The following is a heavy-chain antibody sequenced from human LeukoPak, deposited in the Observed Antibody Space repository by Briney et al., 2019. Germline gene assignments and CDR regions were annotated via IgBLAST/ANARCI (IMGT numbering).Heavy chain of an antibody. Sequence: GESLKISCKGSGYSFTSYWIGWVRQMPGKGLEWMGIIYPGDSDTRYSPPFQGQVTISADKSISTAYLQWSSLKASDTAMYYCARVGSSSWYYFDYWGQGTLVTVSS. D-gene: IGHD6-13*01. V-gene: IGHV5-51*01. CDR2: IYPGDSDT. CDR1: GYSFTSYW. CDR3: ARVGSSSWYYFDY. J-gene: IGHJ4*02.